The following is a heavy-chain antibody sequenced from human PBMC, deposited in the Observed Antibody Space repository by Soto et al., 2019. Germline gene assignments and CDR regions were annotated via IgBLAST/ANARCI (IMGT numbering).Heavy chain of an antibody. V-gene: IGHV3-23*01. CDR3: AKNGRDTTLTTLDY. Sequence: TGGSLRLSCAASGFTFSSYAMSWVRQAPGKGLEWVSGISGRGGGTYYADSVKGRFTISRDNSKNTLYLQMNSLRAEDTAVYYCAKNGRDTTLTTLDYWAQGTLVTVSS. J-gene: IGHJ4*02. CDR1: GFTFSSYA. D-gene: IGHD4-17*01. CDR2: ISGRGGGT.